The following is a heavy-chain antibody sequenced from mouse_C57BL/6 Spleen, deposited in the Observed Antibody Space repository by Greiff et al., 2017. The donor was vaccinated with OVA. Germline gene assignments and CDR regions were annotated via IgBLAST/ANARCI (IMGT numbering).Heavy chain of an antibody. CDR3: ARSANWDAMDY. D-gene: IGHD4-1*01. CDR2: INPNNGGT. Sequence: VHVKQSGPELVKPGASVKMSCKASGYTFTDYNMHWVKQSHGKSLEWIGYINPNNGGTSYNQKFKGKATLTVNKSSSTAYMELRSLTSEDSAVYYCARSANWDAMDYWGQGTSVTVSS. J-gene: IGHJ4*01. V-gene: IGHV1-22*01. CDR1: GYTFTDYN.